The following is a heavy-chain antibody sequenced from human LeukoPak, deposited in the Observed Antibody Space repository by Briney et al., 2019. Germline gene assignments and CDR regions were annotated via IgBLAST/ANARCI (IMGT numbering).Heavy chain of an antibody. Sequence: PGGSLRLSCVASQFSLGAFAMIWVRQAPGKVLEWISCISASSSATYYAESVKGRFTISRDNAEDSLYLQMNSLRAEDTAVYYCARGVGRVGGTFDLWGQGTLVNVSP. CDR3: ARGVGRVGGTFDL. J-gene: IGHJ4*02. CDR1: QFSLGAFA. V-gene: IGHV3-48*01. CDR2: ISASSSAT. D-gene: IGHD1-26*01.